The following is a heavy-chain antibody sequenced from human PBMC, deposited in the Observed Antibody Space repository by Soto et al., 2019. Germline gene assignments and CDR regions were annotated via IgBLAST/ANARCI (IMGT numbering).Heavy chain of an antibody. CDR1: GGTFSDFA. Sequence: QVQLVQSGAEVKKPGSSVKVSCKASGGTFSDFAINWLRQAPGQGLEWMGGIIPIFGTPNYAQKFQGRVTITADKSTSTAYMDLSGLRSADTAVYFCARSRPLDFGDYGDFDYWGQGTLVTVSP. CDR2: IIPIFGTP. J-gene: IGHJ4*02. CDR3: ARSRPLDFGDYGDFDY. D-gene: IGHD4-17*01. V-gene: IGHV1-69*06.